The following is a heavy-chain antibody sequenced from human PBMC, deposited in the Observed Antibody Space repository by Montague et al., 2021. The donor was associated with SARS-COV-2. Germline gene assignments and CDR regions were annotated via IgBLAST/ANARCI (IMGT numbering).Heavy chain of an antibody. CDR3: ARYTRQIRLIVFDYGMDV. V-gene: IGHV4-59*01. J-gene: IGHJ6*02. CDR2: IYYGGST. CDR1: GGSISSYY. Sequence: SETLSLTCTVSGGSISSYYWSWIRQPPGKGLEWIGYIYYGGSTNYNPSLKSRVTISVDTSKNQFSLKLSSVTAADTAVYYCARYTRQIRLIVFDYGMDVWGQGTTATGPS. D-gene: IGHD4-17*01.